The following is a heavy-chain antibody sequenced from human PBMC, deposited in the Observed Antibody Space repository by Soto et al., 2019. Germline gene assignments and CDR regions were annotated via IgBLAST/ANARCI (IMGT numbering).Heavy chain of an antibody. CDR3: ARDRVTMIVVNGMDV. V-gene: IGHV3-74*01. Sequence: EVQLVESGGGLVQPGGSLRLSCAASGFTFSGYWMHWVRQAPGKGLVWVSRINSDGSSTNYADSVKGRFTISRDNAKNTLYLQMNSLRAEDTAVYYCARDRVTMIVVNGMDVWGQGTTVTVSS. J-gene: IGHJ6*02. D-gene: IGHD3-22*01. CDR2: INSDGSST. CDR1: GFTFSGYW.